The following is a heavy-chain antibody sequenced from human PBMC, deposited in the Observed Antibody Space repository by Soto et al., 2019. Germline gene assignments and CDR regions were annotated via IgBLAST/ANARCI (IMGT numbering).Heavy chain of an antibody. CDR2: IGTRGRTI. CDR3: ARDPAIYSGKFDYGLDV. CDR1: GFTFSNYE. Sequence: LRLSCAASGFTFSNYEMNWVRQAPGKGLEWVSYIGTRGRTIYYADSVKGRFTISRDNAKNSLYLQMNSLRAEDTAVYYCARDPAIYSGKFDYGLDVWGQGKTVTVSS. D-gene: IGHD4-4*01. J-gene: IGHJ6*02. V-gene: IGHV3-48*03.